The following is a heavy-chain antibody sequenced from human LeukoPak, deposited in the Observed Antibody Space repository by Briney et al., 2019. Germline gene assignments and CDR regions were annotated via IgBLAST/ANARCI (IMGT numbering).Heavy chain of an antibody. CDR1: GFTFSNHG. Sequence: PGGSLRLSCAASGFTFSNHGMNWVRQAPGKGLEWVSNISGSGRGGATYYADSVKGRFTISRDNSKNTLYLQMNSLRAEDTAVYYCAKSGLNRFDYWGQGTLVTVSS. D-gene: IGHD2-15*01. CDR2: ISGSGRGGAT. J-gene: IGHJ4*02. V-gene: IGHV3-23*01. CDR3: AKSGLNRFDY.